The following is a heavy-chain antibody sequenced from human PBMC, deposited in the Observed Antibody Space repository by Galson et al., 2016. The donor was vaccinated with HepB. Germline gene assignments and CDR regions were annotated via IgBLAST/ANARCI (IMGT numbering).Heavy chain of an antibody. CDR1: GGSITSGGSY. CDR3: ARLIATDDLYGVDV. D-gene: IGHD6-13*01. CDR2: IFHSGNS. V-gene: IGHV4-31*03. Sequence: TLSLTCSVSGGSITSGGSYWTWIRQRPGAGLEWIAYIFHSGNSYYNSSLKSRVSLSIDTSRNQFSLDLSSVTPEDTAVYYCARLIATDDLYGVDVWGQGTTVTVSS. J-gene: IGHJ6*02.